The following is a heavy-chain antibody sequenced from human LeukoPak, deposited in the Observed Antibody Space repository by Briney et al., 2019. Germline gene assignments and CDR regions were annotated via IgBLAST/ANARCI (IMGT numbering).Heavy chain of an antibody. CDR1: RVTFSAYG. D-gene: IGHD5-12*01. CDR3: ARGPSGYHNT. Sequence: RGSPRLSSAAPRVTFSAYGMNSVCETLGEGLEWVSGVSPSGYITYYADSVNGRFTITRDNTNNTVYLQMSSLRAEDTAVYYCARGPSGYHNTGGEGTLVTVSS. V-gene: IGHV3-23*01. J-gene: IGHJ4*02. CDR2: VSPSGYIT.